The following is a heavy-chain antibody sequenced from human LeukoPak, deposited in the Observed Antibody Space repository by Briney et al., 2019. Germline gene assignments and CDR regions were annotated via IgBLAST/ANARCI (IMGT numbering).Heavy chain of an antibody. V-gene: IGHV1-18*01. D-gene: IGHD3-3*01. CDR3: ARSESDFFVDY. J-gene: IGHJ4*02. CDR2: ISAYNGNT. Sequence: ASVKVSCKASGYTFTSYGISWVRQAPGQGLEWMGWISAYNGNTNYAQKLQGRVTITADRITSTAYMELSSLRSEDTAVYYCARSESDFFVDYWGQGTLVTVSS. CDR1: GYTFTSYG.